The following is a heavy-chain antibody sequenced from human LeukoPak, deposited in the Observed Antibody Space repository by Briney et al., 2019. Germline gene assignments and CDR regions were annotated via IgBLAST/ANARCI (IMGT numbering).Heavy chain of an antibody. CDR3: ARAVLSGGFDR. CDR1: GFTVINSY. D-gene: IGHD3-16*01. V-gene: IGHV3-66*01. J-gene: IGHJ4*02. Sequence: GGSLRLPCAASGFTVINSYMTWVRQAPGKGLEWVSNIYTGGATYYTDSVKGRFTASRDSSKNTLLLQMNSLREEDTAVYYCARAVLSGGFDRWGQGALVTVSS. CDR2: IYTGGAT.